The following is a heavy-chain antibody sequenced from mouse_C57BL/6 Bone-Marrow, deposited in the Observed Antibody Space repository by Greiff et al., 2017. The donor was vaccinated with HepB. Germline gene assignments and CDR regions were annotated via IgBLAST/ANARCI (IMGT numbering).Heavy chain of an antibody. CDR2: SRNKANDYTT. V-gene: IGHV7-1*01. J-gene: IGHJ2*01. D-gene: IGHD3-1*01. Sequence: EVKLMESGGGLVQSGRSLRLSCATSGFTFSDFYMEWVRQAPGKGLEWIAASRNKANDYTTEYSASVKGRFIVSRDTSQSILYLQMNALRAEDTASYYCARDGGYFYFDYWGQGTTLTVSS. CDR3: ARDGGYFYFDY. CDR1: GFTFSDFY.